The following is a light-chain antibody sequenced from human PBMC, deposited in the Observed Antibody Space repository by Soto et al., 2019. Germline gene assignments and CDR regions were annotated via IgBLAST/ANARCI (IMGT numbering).Light chain of an antibody. CDR1: QNVGRN. CDR3: QQYNNWPPMST. V-gene: IGKV3-15*01. Sequence: EIVMTQSPDTLSVSPGERATLSCRASQNVGRNVAWYQQRPGQAPRLFIHGTSTRAADIPARFSGSVSGTEFTLTINSLQPEDFVIYYCQQYNNWPPMSTFGQGTKLEMK. J-gene: IGKJ2*01. CDR2: GTS.